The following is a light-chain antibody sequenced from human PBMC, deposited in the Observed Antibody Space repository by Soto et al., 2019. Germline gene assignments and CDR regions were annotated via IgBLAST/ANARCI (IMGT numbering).Light chain of an antibody. CDR1: QSISGN. CDR2: RAS. J-gene: IGKJ5*01. Sequence: EIVMTQSPGTLSVSPGERATLSCRASQSISGNLVWYQQKPGQAPRLLIYRASTRTTGIPARFSGTKSGTDFTLTIRRLEPEDAAVYYCQQYGRSPITFGQGTRLEI. V-gene: IGKV3-15*01. CDR3: QQYGRSPIT.